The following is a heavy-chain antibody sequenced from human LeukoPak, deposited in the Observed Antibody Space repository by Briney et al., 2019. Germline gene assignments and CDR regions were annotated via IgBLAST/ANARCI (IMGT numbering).Heavy chain of an antibody. CDR1: GFTFGSYG. V-gene: IGHV3-30*02. CDR3: AKVRILYSSLGAFDI. D-gene: IGHD2-8*01. Sequence: GGSLRLSCAASGFTFGSYGMHWVRQAPGKGLEWVAFIRYDGSNKYYADSVKGRFTISRDNSKNTLYLQMNSLRAEDTAVYYCAKVRILYSSLGAFDIWGQGTMVTVSS. J-gene: IGHJ3*02. CDR2: IRYDGSNK.